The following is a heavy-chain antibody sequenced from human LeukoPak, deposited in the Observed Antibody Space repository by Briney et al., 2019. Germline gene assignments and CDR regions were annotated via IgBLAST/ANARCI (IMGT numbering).Heavy chain of an antibody. D-gene: IGHD3-10*01. CDR1: GGSISSSNW. CDR3: ASKSPLYGSGSESDAFDI. J-gene: IGHJ3*02. CDR2: IYHSGST. V-gene: IGHV4-4*02. Sequence: PSGTLSLTCAVSGGSISSSNWWSWVRQPPGKGLEWIGEIYHSGSTNYNPSLKSRVTISVDKSKNQFSLKLSSVTAADTAVYYCASKSPLYGSGSESDAFDIWGQGTMVTVSS.